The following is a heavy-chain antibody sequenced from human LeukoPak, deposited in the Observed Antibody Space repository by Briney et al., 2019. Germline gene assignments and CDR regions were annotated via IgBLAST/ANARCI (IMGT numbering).Heavy chain of an antibody. J-gene: IGHJ3*02. V-gene: IGHV4-39*01. CDR3: ARFNSGYAVDAFDI. CDR2: IYYSGST. D-gene: IGHD5-12*01. CDR1: GGSISSSSYY. Sequence: PSETLSLTCTVSGGSISSSSYYWGWLRQPPGKGLEWIGSIYYSGSTYYNPSLKSRVTISVDTSKNQFSLKLSSVTAADTAVYYCARFNSGYAVDAFDIWGQGTMVTVSS.